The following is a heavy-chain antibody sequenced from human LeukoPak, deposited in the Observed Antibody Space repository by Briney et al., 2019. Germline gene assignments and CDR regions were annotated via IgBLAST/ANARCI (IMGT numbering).Heavy chain of an antibody. CDR3: ARQRGGHVDS. CDR1: GASISSFY. D-gene: IGHD3-16*01. CDR2: IYTSTDT. Sequence: PSETLSLTCTVSGASISSFYWSWSRQSAGKGLEWIGRIYTSTDTDYNPSLKSRATMSIDTSKNQFCLRLNSVTASDTAVYYCARQRGGHVDSRRQGTLVTVSS. V-gene: IGHV4-4*07. J-gene: IGHJ5*01.